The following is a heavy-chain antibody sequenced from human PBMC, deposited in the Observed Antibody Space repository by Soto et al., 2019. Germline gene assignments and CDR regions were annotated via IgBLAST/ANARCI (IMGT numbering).Heavy chain of an antibody. D-gene: IGHD6-19*01. CDR3: GWYYKFDH. CDR2: INPNSGGT. J-gene: IGHJ4*02. V-gene: IGHV1-2*02. CDR1: GYTFTGYY. Sequence: ASVKVSCKASGYTFTGYYMHWVRQAPGQGLEWMGWINPNSGGTNYAQKFQGRVTMTRDTSISTAYMDPVDTATYYCAHDSSGWYYKFDHWGQGTLVTVSS.